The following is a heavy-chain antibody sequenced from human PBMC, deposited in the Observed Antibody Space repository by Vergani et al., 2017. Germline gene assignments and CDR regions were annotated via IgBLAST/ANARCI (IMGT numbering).Heavy chain of an antibody. CDR1: GFTFSSYS. J-gene: IGHJ1*01. CDR2: ISSSSSYI. Sequence: EVQLVESGGGLVKPGGSLRLSCAASGFTFSSYSMNWVRQAPGKGLEWVSSISSSSSYIYYADSVKGRFTISRDNAKNSLYLQMNSLRAEDTAVYYCARELGAYGGNSSPPHLGQGTLVTVSS. D-gene: IGHD4-23*01. V-gene: IGHV3-21*01. CDR3: ARELGAYGGNSSPPH.